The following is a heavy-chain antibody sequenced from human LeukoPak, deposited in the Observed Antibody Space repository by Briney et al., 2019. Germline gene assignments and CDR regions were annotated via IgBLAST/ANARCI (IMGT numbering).Heavy chain of an antibody. J-gene: IGHJ4*02. CDR2: IQYDGSIK. Sequence: GGSLRLSCVASGFSFSTYGMHWVRQAPGKGLEWMSFIQYDGSIKLYGDSVKGRFTISRDNYRNTLYLQMNSLRPDDTAVYYCAKDVVGQQWPENYWGQGTLVTVSS. D-gene: IGHD6-19*01. CDR1: GFSFSTYG. CDR3: AKDVVGQQWPENY. V-gene: IGHV3-30*02.